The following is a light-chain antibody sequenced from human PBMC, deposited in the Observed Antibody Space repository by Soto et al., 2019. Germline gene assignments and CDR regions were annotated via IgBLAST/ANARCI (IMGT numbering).Light chain of an antibody. CDR1: SSNIGAGYD. CDR2: GNS. CDR3: CSYAGSYTFYV. J-gene: IGLJ1*01. Sequence: QSVLTQPPSVSGAPGQRVTISCTGSSSNIGAGYDVHWYQQLPGTAPKLLIYGNSNRPSGVPDRFSGSKSGTSASLAITGLQAEDEADYYCCSYAGSYTFYVFGNG. V-gene: IGLV1-40*01.